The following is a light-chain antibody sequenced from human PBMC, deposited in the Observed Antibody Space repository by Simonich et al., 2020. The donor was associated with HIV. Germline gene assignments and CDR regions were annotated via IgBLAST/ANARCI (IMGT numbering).Light chain of an antibody. CDR1: QGISSY. J-gene: IGKJ1*01. Sequence: IRMTQSPSSLSASTGDRVTITCRASQGISSYLAWYQQKPGKAPNLLIYAASTLQSGVPSRFSGSGSGTDFTLTISCLQSEDFATYYCQQYYTYPRTFGQGTKVEIK. V-gene: IGKV1-8*01. CDR2: AAS. CDR3: QQYYTYPRT.